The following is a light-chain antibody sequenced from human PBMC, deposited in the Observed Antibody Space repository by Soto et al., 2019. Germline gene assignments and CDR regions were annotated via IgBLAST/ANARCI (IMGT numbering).Light chain of an antibody. CDR1: QSVSSN. J-gene: IGKJ5*01. Sequence: EIVMTQSPATLSVSPGERATLSCRASQSVSSNLAWYQQKPGQAPRLLIYGASTRATGIPARFSGSGSGTXXXXXXXXXXXXXXAVYYCQHYNNWPPITFGQGTRLEIK. V-gene: IGKV3-15*01. CDR3: QHYNNWPPIT. CDR2: GAS.